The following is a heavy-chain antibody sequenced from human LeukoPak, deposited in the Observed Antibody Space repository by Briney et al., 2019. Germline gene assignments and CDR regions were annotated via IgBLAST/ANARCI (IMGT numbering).Heavy chain of an antibody. CDR3: AKVTGKQLELVYFYGMDV. CDR2: ISGSAGST. J-gene: IGHJ6*02. V-gene: IGHV3-23*01. CDR1: GFTFSSYA. Sequence: GGSLRLSCAASGFTFSSYAMSWVRQAPGKGLEWVSLISGSAGSTYYADSVKGRFTISRDNSKNTLYLQMNSLRAEDTALYYCAKVTGKQLELVYFYGMDVWGQGTTVTVSS. D-gene: IGHD6-13*01.